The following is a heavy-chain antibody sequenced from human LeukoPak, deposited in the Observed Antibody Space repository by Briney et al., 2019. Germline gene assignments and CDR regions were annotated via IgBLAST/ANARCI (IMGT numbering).Heavy chain of an antibody. J-gene: IGHJ4*02. CDR3: AKEASWIQLWSALDY. CDR1: GFTFSSYG. Sequence: GRSLRLSCAASGFTFSSYGMHWVRQAPGRGLEWVAVIWYDGSNKYYADSVKGRFTISRDNSKNTLYLQMNSLRAEVTAVYYCAKEASWIQLWSALDYWGQGTLVTVSS. V-gene: IGHV3-33*06. D-gene: IGHD5-18*01. CDR2: IWYDGSNK.